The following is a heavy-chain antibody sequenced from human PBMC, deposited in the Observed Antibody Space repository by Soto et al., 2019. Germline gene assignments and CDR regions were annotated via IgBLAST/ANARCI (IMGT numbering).Heavy chain of an antibody. CDR1: GGSFSGYY. D-gene: IGHD6-13*01. CDR2: INHSGST. V-gene: IGHV4-34*01. Sequence: PSETLSLTCAVYGGSFSGYYWSWIRQPPGKGLEWIGEINHSGSTNYNPSLKSRVTISVDTSKNQFSLKLSSVTAADTAVYYCARGRLQQQLYNYYYYYGMDVWGQGTTVTVSS. J-gene: IGHJ6*02. CDR3: ARGRLQQQLYNYYYYYGMDV.